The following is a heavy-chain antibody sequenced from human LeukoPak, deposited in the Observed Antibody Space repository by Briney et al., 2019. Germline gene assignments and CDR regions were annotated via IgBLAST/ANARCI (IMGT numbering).Heavy chain of an antibody. CDR3: ARQVELGY. Sequence: SETLSLTCTVSGGSISSYYWSWIRQPPGKGLEWIGYIYYSGSTNYNPPLKSRVTISVDTSKNQFSLKLSSVTAADTAVYYCARQVELGYWGQGTLVTVSS. CDR2: IYYSGST. CDR1: GGSISSYY. J-gene: IGHJ4*02. D-gene: IGHD1-1*01. V-gene: IGHV4-59*01.